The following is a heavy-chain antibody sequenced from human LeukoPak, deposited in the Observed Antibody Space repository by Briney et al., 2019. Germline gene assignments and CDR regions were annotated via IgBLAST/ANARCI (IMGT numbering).Heavy chain of an antibody. D-gene: IGHD6-19*01. Sequence: ASVKVSCKASGYTFTGYYMHWVRQAPGQGLEWMGWINPNSGGTNYAQKFQGRVTMTRDTSISTAYMELSRLRSDDTAVYYCARDRGIAVAGYFGLWGRGTLVTVSS. CDR1: GYTFTGYY. CDR2: INPNSGGT. V-gene: IGHV1-2*02. CDR3: ARDRGIAVAGYFGL. J-gene: IGHJ2*01.